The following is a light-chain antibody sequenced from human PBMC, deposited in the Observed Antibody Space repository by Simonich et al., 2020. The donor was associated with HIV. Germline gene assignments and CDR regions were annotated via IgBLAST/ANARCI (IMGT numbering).Light chain of an antibody. CDR1: QSISTY. V-gene: IGKV3-11*01. CDR2: DAS. Sequence: EIVLTQSPATLSLSPGERATLSCWARQSISTYIAWYQHKPGQVPRLLIYDASNRATGIPARFSGSGSGTNFTLTISSLEPEDFAVYYCQLRSNWPPTFGQGTKVEIK. CDR3: QLRSNWPPT. J-gene: IGKJ1*01.